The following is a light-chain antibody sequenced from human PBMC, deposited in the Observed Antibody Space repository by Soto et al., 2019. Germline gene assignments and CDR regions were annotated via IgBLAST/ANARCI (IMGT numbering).Light chain of an antibody. Sequence: QSVLTQPPSASGSPGQSVTISCTGTSSDVGAYNYVSWYQRHPGTAPKLIIYDVTLRPSGVSNRFSGSKSGNTASLTISGLQAEDEADFYCSSFSRSTPLVFGTGTKVTVL. CDR2: DVT. CDR1: SSDVGAYNY. J-gene: IGLJ1*01. CDR3: SSFSRSTPLV. V-gene: IGLV2-14*03.